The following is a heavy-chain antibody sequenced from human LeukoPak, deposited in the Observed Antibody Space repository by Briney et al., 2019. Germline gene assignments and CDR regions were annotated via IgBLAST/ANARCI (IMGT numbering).Heavy chain of an antibody. CDR1: GFTVSSNY. Sequence: GGSLRLSCAASGFTVSSNYMSWVRQAPGKGLEWVSVIYSGGSTYYADSVKGRFTISRDISKNTLFLQMSSLRVEDTAIYYCAKDSRLLRGVVTTAFDSWGQGTLVTVSS. J-gene: IGHJ4*02. CDR3: AKDSRLLRGVVTTAFDS. D-gene: IGHD3-3*01. V-gene: IGHV3-66*01. CDR2: IYSGGST.